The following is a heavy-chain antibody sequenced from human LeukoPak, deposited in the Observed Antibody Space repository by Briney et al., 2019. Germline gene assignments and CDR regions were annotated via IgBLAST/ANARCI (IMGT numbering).Heavy chain of an antibody. CDR1: GVSISSYY. J-gene: IGHJ5*02. CDR2: IYYSGST. CDR3: ARDPGVVTATPSEGGWFDP. Sequence: SETLSLTCTVSGVSISSYYWSWIRQPPGKGLEWIGYIYYSGSTNYNPSLKSRVTISVDTSKNQFSLKLSSVTAADTAVYYCARDPGVVTATPSEGGWFDPWGQGTLVTVSS. V-gene: IGHV4-59*12. D-gene: IGHD2-21*02.